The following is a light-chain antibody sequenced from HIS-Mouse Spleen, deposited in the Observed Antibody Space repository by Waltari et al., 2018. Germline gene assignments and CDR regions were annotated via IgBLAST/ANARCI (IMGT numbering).Light chain of an antibody. CDR1: SSDVGSYNL. CDR3: CSYAGSSTWV. V-gene: IGLV2-23*01. Sequence: QSALTQPASVSGSPGQSLTISCTGTSSDVGSYNLVSWYQQHPGKAPKFMIYEGSKRPSGVCNRFSGSKSGKTACLTISGLQAEDEADYYCCSYAGSSTWVFGGGTKLTVL. CDR2: EGS. J-gene: IGLJ3*02.